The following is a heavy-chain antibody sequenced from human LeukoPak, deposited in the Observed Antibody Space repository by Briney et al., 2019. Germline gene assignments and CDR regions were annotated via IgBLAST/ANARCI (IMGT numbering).Heavy chain of an antibody. Sequence: GGSLRLSCAASGFTFSSYGMHWVHQAPGKGLEWVAFIRYDGSNKYYADSVKGRFTISRDNSKNTLYLQMNSLRAEDTAVYYCAKDKIGYCSSTSCYTKSGFDYWGQGTLVTVSS. J-gene: IGHJ4*02. CDR3: AKDKIGYCSSTSCYTKSGFDY. V-gene: IGHV3-30*02. CDR1: GFTFSSYG. CDR2: IRYDGSNK. D-gene: IGHD2-2*02.